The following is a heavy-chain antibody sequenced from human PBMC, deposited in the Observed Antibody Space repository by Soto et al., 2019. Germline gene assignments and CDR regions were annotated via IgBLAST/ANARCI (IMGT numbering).Heavy chain of an antibody. CDR1: GYTFTSYG. V-gene: IGHV1-18*01. D-gene: IGHD6-6*01. CDR3: ARTYSSSSMKAGAGFDAFDI. Sequence: QVQLVQSGAEVKKPGASVKVSCKASGYTFTSYGISWVRQAPGQGLEWMGWISAYNGNTNYAQKLQGRVTMTTDTSTSTAYMELRSLRSDDTAVYYCARTYSSSSMKAGAGFDAFDIWSQGTMVTVSS. CDR2: ISAYNGNT. J-gene: IGHJ3*02.